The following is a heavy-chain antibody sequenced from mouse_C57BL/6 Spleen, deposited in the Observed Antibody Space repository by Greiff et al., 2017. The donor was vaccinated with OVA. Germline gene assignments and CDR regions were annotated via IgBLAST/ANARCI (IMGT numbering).Heavy chain of an antibody. D-gene: IGHD4-1*01. CDR1: GFTFSSYA. CDR3: TRELGRYDSMDY. CDR2: ISSGGGYI. Sequence: EVQLVESGEGLVKPGGSLKLSCAASGFTFSSYAMSWVRQTPEKRLEWVAYISSGGGYIYYADTVKGRFTISRDNARNTPYLQMSSLTSEDTAMYYCTRELGRYDSMDYWGQGTSVTVSS. J-gene: IGHJ4*01. V-gene: IGHV5-9-1*02.